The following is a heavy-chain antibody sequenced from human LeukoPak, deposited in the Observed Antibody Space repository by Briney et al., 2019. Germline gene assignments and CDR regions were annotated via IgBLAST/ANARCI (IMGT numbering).Heavy chain of an antibody. V-gene: IGHV3-74*01. CDR3: ARDGAPDAHCSSTSCAIR. J-gene: IGHJ4*02. D-gene: IGHD2-2*01. CDR2: INSDGSST. Sequence: GGSLRLSCAASGFTFSSYWMHWVRQAPGKGLVWVSRINSDGSSTSYADSVKGRFTISRDNAKNSLYLQMNSLRPEDAAVYYCARDGAPDAHCSSTSCAIRWGQGTLVSVSS. CDR1: GFTFSSYW.